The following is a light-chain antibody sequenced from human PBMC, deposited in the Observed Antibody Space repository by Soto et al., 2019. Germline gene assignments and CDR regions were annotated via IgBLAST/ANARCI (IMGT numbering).Light chain of an antibody. CDR1: QSVSNF. CDR3: QEYGGSPMYT. V-gene: IGKV3-20*01. Sequence: EIVLTQSPATLSLSPGERATLSCRASQSVSNFLAWYQQKPGQAPRLLISDASNRATGIPDRFSGSGSGTDFALTIRRLEPEDCAMYYCQEYGGSPMYTFGQGTKLEIK. J-gene: IGKJ2*01. CDR2: DAS.